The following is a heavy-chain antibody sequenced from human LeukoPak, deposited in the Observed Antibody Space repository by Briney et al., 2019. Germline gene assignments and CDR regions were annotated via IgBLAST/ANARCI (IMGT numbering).Heavy chain of an antibody. D-gene: IGHD2-15*01. J-gene: IGHJ3*02. CDR3: AKDRNSLLYGAFDI. CDR1: GFTFDDYA. CDR2: ISWNSGSI. V-gene: IGHV3-9*03. Sequence: GRSLRLSCAASGFTFDDYAMHWVRQAPGKGLEWVSGISWNSGSIGYADSVKGRFTISRDNAKNSLYLQMNSLRAEDMALYYCAKDRNSLLYGAFDIWGQGTMVTVSS.